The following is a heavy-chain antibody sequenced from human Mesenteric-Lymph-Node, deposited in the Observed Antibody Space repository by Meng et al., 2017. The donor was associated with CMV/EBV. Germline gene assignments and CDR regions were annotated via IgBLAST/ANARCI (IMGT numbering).Heavy chain of an antibody. CDR2: IRHDGNNK. CDR3: AKDSDPWQDYWPYYSDY. V-gene: IGHV3-30*02. Sequence: GESLKISCAASGFNFSNYGVHWVRQAPGKGLEWVAFIRHDGNNKYYIDSLKGRFTTSRDNSKNTAYLQMSSLRADDTAVYYCAKDSDPWQDYWPYYSDYWGQGILVTVSS. CDR1: GFNFSNYG. D-gene: IGHD1-26*01. J-gene: IGHJ4*02.